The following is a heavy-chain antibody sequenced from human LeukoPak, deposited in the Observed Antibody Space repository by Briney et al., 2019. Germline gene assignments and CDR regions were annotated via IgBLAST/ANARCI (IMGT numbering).Heavy chain of an antibody. CDR1: GDSISNYY. D-gene: IGHD2-2*01. J-gene: IGHJ4*02. CDR3: AREVTRGHTSSYYYFDY. Sequence: SETLSLTCTVSGDSISNYYWSWIRQPPGKGLECIGYVYYRGNTNYNPSLRSRVTISLDTSKNQFSLELRSVTAADTAVYFCAREVTRGHTSSYYYFDYWGQGTLVTVSS. CDR2: VYYRGNT. V-gene: IGHV4-59*01.